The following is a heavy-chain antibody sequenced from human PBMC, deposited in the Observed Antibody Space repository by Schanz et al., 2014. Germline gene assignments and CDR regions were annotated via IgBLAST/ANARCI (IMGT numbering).Heavy chain of an antibody. CDR2: ISFDGRNT. Sequence: MQLLESGGGLAQPGGSLRLSCAASGITLSGYGLHWVRQAPGKGLEWVGFISFDGRNTGYAHSVKGRFTISRDNSKNTVNLQMNSLRAEDTAVYYCAKDHAGSDILTALGNWGQGTLVTVSS. J-gene: IGHJ4*02. V-gene: IGHV3-30*18. CDR1: GITLSGYG. CDR3: AKDHAGSDILTALGN. D-gene: IGHD3-9*01.